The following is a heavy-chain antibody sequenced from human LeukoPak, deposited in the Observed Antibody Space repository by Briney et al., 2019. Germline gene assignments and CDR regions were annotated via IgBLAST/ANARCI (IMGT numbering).Heavy chain of an antibody. V-gene: IGHV3-7*01. CDR2: MKEDGNEK. CDR3: ARGGVSRLEY. Sequence: GGSLRLSCAASGFSFSSYTMTWVRQAPGKGLEWVAQMKEDGNEKYYVDSVKGRFTISRDNAKNSLYLQMGSLRAEDTAVYFCARGGVSRLEYWGQGTPVTVSS. D-gene: IGHD5-12*01. J-gene: IGHJ4*02. CDR1: GFSFSSYT.